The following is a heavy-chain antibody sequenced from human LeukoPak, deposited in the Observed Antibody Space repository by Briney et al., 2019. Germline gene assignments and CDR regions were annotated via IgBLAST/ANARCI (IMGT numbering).Heavy chain of an antibody. D-gene: IGHD3-3*01. CDR1: GYTFTGYY. CDR2: INPNSGGT. Sequence: ASVKVSCKASGYTFTGYYMHWVRQAPGQGLEWMGRINPNSGGTNYAQKFQGRVTMTRDTSISAAYMELGRRRSDDTAVYYCARTLEGFLEWSGNWFDPWGQGTLVTVSS. J-gene: IGHJ5*02. CDR3: ARTLEGFLEWSGNWFDP. V-gene: IGHV1-2*06.